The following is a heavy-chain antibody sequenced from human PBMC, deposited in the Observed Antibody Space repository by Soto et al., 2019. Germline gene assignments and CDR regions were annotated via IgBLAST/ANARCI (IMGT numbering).Heavy chain of an antibody. V-gene: IGHV5-10-1*01. J-gene: IGHJ4*02. CDR2: IDPSDSYT. Sequence: SQKISCKGAGYSCTSYWISWVRQMPEKGLEWIARIDPSDSYTNYSPSFQGHVTISADKSISTAFLQWSSLKASVTAIYYCAKSPRVAVPGSCHYWGPGTLVTVFS. CDR3: AKSPRVAVPGSCHY. D-gene: IGHD2-2*01. CDR1: GYSCTSYW.